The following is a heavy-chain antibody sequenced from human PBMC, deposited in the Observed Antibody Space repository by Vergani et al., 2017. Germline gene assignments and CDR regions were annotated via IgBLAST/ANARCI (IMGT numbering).Heavy chain of an antibody. CDR1: GYTFTNYY. CDR2: INPSGGST. J-gene: IGHJ4*02. CDR3: ARPHGDILPPDPRRLDY. Sequence: QVLLVQSGAEVKKPGASVRVSCKTSGYTFTNYYIHWVRQAPGQGLEWMGIINPSGGSTTYAQQFQGRLTMTRDTSTRTVYMDLSNLSSEDTAVYYCARPHGDILPPDPRRLDYWGQGTLVTVSS. V-gene: IGHV1-46*03.